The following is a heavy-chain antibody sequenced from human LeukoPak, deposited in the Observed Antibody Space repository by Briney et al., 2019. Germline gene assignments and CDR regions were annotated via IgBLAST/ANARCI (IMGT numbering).Heavy chain of an antibody. CDR1: GYTFTGYY. D-gene: IGHD6-13*01. J-gene: IGHJ4*02. Sequence: ASVQFSCQASGYTFTGYYMHWVRPAPGQGREWMGWINPNSGGTNYAQKFQGRVTMTRDTSISTAYMELSRLRSDDTAVYYCARGGSSWYYFDYWGQGTLVTVSS. CDR2: INPNSGGT. V-gene: IGHV1-2*02. CDR3: ARGGSSWYYFDY.